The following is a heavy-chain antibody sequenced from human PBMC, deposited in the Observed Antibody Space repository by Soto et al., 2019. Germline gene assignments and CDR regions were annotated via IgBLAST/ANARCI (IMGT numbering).Heavy chain of an antibody. J-gene: IGHJ6*03. Sequence: GASVKVSCKASGYTFTGYYMHWVRQAPRQGLEWMGWINPNSGGTNYAQKFQGWVTMTRDTSISTAYMELSRLRSDDTAVYYCARDRYGDYAGSGGYYYYYTDVWGKGTTVTVSS. V-gene: IGHV1-2*04. D-gene: IGHD4-17*01. CDR1: GYTFTGYY. CDR2: INPNSGGT. CDR3: ARDRYGDYAGSGGYYYYYTDV.